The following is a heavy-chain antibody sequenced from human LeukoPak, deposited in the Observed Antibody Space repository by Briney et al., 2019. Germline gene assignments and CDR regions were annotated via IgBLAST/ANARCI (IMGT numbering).Heavy chain of an antibody. CDR1: GFTFGDYA. J-gene: IGHJ4*02. V-gene: IGHV3-23*01. CDR2: ISGSGGST. D-gene: IGHD6-19*01. CDR3: AKDRLTDSSGWYNDY. Sequence: GGSLRLSCTASGFTFGDYAMSWVRQAPGKGLEWVSAISGSGGSTYYADSVKGRFTISRDNSKNTLYLQMNSLRAEDTAVYYCAKDRLTDSSGWYNDYWGQGTLVTVSS.